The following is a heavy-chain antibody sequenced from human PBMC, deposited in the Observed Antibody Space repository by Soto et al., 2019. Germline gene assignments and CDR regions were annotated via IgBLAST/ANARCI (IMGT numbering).Heavy chain of an antibody. CDR1: GFSLTTSGVG. Sequence: QITLNESGPTVVRPTETLTLTCRFSGFSLTTSGVGVGWVRQSPGKAPEWLALIYWDDDKRYSESLKSRLTSTKDTSKNQGVLTVANLDPTDTATYYCAHRVLRTVFGLVTTTAIYFDFWGQGTPVAVSS. CDR2: IYWDDDK. V-gene: IGHV2-5*02. CDR3: AHRVLRTVFGLVTTTAIYFDF. J-gene: IGHJ4*02. D-gene: IGHD3-3*01.